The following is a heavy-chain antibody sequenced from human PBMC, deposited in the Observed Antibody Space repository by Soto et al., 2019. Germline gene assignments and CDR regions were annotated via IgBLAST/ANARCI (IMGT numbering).Heavy chain of an antibody. CDR2: ISYDGSNK. Sequence: QVQLVESGGGVVQPGRSLRLSCAASGFTFSSYGMHWVRQAPGKGLEWVAVISYDGSNKYYADSVKGRFTISRDNSKNTLYLQMNRLRAEDKAVYYCAKGRIHDYGDQRAVEPWGQGTLVTVSS. CDR1: GFTFSSYG. CDR3: AKGRIHDYGDQRAVEP. J-gene: IGHJ5*02. V-gene: IGHV3-30*18. D-gene: IGHD4-17*01.